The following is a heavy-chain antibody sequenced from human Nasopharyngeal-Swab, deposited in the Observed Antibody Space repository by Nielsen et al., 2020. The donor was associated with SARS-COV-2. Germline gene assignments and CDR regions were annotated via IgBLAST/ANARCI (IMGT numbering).Heavy chain of an antibody. Sequence: QPPGKGLEWIGYIYYSGSTYYNPSLKSRVTISVDTSKNQFSLKLSSVTAADTAVYYCARGFVGAYYDSNLDVWGKGTTVTVSS. CDR3: ARGFVGAYYDSNLDV. D-gene: IGHD3-22*01. J-gene: IGHJ6*04. V-gene: IGHV4-31*02. CDR2: IYYSGST.